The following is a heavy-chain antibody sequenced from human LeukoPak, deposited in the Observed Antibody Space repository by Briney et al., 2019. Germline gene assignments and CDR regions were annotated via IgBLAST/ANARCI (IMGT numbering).Heavy chain of an antibody. CDR1: GFTFSSYG. CDR3: AKAHGKMLAVAGISPPAN. J-gene: IGHJ4*02. Sequence: GGSLRLSCAASGFTFSSYGMHWVRQAPGKGLVWVAFIRYDGSNKYYADSVKGRFTISRDNSKNTLYLQMNSLRAEDTAVYYCAKAHGKMLAVAGISPPANWGQGTLVTVSS. CDR2: IRYDGSNK. V-gene: IGHV3-30*02. D-gene: IGHD6-19*01.